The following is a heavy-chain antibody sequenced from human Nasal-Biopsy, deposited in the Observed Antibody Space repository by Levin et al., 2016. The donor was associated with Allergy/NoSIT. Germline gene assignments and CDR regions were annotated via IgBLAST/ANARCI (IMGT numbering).Heavy chain of an antibody. Sequence: GESLKISCAASGFTFRSYPMSWVRQAPGKGLEWVSYISSRGSTIYYADSVKGRFTSSRDNAKNLLYLHMNNLRAEDTAVYFCAREKVQDALDIWGQGTMVTVSS. CDR1: GFTFRSYP. CDR3: AREKVQDALDI. CDR2: ISSRGSTI. V-gene: IGHV3-48*04. J-gene: IGHJ3*02.